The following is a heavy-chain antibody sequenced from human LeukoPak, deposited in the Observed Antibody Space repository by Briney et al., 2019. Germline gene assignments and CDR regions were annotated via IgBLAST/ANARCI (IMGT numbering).Heavy chain of an antibody. CDR3: ARSGSYDELDY. V-gene: IGHV1-18*01. Sequence: GASVKVSRMASGYTFTRYGISWVGQAPGHPLEGMGWISAYNGNTNYAQKLQGRVTMTTDASTSTAYRELRSLRSDDTAVYYCARSGSYDELDYWGQGTLVTVSS. J-gene: IGHJ4*01. CDR2: ISAYNGNT. CDR1: GYTFTRYG. D-gene: IGHD1-26*01.